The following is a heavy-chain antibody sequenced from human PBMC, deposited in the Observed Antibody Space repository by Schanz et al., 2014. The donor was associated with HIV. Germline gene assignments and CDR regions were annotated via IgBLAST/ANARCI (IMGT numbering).Heavy chain of an antibody. CDR2: IKQDGGEK. V-gene: IGHV3-7*01. CDR3: ARDSGPGSY. D-gene: IGHD3-10*01. Sequence: EVQLLESGGGLVKPGGSLRLSCAASGFTFSRYWMNWVRQAPGKGLEWVASIKQDGGEKHYVASVKGRFTISRDNVKNSLYLQMSSLRAEDTAVYYCARDSGPGSYWGQGTLVTVSS. J-gene: IGHJ4*02. CDR1: GFTFSRYW.